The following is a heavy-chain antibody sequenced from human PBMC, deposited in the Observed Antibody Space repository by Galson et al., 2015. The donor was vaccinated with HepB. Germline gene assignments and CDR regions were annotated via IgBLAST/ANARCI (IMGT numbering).Heavy chain of an antibody. D-gene: IGHD6-13*01. Sequence: SLRLSCAASGFSIRSHYMNWVRQAPGKGLEWVSVIHGGNNRYYAGSVKGRFTISRDDSINTLFLQMNSLRVEDTAVYYCAQLGTGYWGQGTLVTVSS. V-gene: IGHV3-53*01. CDR2: IHGGNNR. CDR3: AQLGTGY. J-gene: IGHJ4*02. CDR1: GFSIRSHY.